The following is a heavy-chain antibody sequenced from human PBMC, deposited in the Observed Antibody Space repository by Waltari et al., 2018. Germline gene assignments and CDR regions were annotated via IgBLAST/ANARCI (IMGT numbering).Heavy chain of an antibody. Sequence: QVQLVQSGAEVKKPGASVKVSCKASGYTFTGYYMHWVRQAPGQGLEWMGRIKPNSGGTNYAQKLQGRVTMTRDTSISTADMELSRLRSDDTAVYYCARAAARPLYYFDYWGQGTLVTVSS. J-gene: IGHJ4*02. D-gene: IGHD6-6*01. CDR1: GYTFTGYY. CDR3: ARAAARPLYYFDY. CDR2: IKPNSGGT. V-gene: IGHV1-2*06.